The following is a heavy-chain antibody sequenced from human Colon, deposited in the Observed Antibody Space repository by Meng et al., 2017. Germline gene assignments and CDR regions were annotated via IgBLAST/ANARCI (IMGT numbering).Heavy chain of an antibody. Sequence: QLQLQESGPGLVKPSETLSLTCSVSVGSISSGTHYWGWVRQPPGKGLEWIGSVYYSGTTYYSPSLKSRVTISVDTSKNQFSLKLSSVTAADTAVYYCARRDAVIKGVDCWGQGTLVTVSS. J-gene: IGHJ4*02. CDR1: VGSISSGTHY. CDR2: VYYSGTT. CDR3: ARRDAVIKGVDC. V-gene: IGHV4-39*01. D-gene: IGHD2-21*01.